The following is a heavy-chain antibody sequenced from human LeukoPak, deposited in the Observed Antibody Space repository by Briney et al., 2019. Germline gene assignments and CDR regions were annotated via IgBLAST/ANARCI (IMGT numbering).Heavy chain of an antibody. D-gene: IGHD6-19*01. CDR2: IYYSGST. V-gene: IGHV4-59*01. J-gene: IGHJ4*02. CDR3: ARSISGWYTG. CDR1: GGSISSYY. Sequence: SETLSLTCTVSGGSISSYYWSWLRQPPGKGLEWIGYIYYSGSTNYNPSLNSRVTISVDTSKNQFTLKLSSVAAADTAVYYCARSISGWYTGWGQGTLVTVSS.